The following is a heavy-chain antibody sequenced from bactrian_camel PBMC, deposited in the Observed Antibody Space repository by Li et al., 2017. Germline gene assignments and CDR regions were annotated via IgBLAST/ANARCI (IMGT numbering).Heavy chain of an antibody. CDR2: IKRYEGVAAIDTAGVV. CDR3: AEVRMVGGSCEDYEYNY. CDR1: GDTFGDYY. D-gene: IGHD7*01. Sequence: VQLVESGGGSVQSGGSLTLSCTASGDTFGDYYMAWFRHEPGKERESGTAIKRYEGVAAIDTAGVVTYADSVKGRFTISQDEDNVNTWYLQMNNLRPEDTAMYYCAEVRMVGGSCEDYEYNYWGQGTQVTVS. V-gene: IGHV3S42*01. J-gene: IGHJ4*01.